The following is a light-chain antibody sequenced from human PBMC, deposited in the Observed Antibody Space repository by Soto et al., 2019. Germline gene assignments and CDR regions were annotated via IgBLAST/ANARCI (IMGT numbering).Light chain of an antibody. CDR3: QQYSNWPLLS. V-gene: IGKV3-15*01. CDR1: QSVRSN. Sequence: EIMMTQSPATLSVSPGESATLSCRASQSVRSNLAWYQQKPGQSPRLLIYGASTRAIGIPARFSGSGFGTEFTLTISSLQSEDFVVYYCQQYSNWPLLSFGGGTKVDI. CDR2: GAS. J-gene: IGKJ4*01.